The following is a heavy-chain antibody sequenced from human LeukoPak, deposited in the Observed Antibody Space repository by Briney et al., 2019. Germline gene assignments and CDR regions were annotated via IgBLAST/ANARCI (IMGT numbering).Heavy chain of an antibody. CDR1: GFSFTNTW. CDR3: ATEGGSGSYYGDDAFDM. V-gene: IGHV3-15*01. J-gene: IGHJ3*02. CDR2: VKSKADDGTT. D-gene: IGHD3-10*01. Sequence: GSLRLSCEASGFSFTNTWMSWVRQAPGKGLEWVGRVKSKADDGTTDYAAPVQGRFTISRDDSKNTLSLQMNSLKTEDTAVYYCATEGGSGSYYGDDAFDMWGQGTMVTVS.